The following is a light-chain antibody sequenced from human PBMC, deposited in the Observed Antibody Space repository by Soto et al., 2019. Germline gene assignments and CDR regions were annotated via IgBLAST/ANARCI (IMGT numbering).Light chain of an antibody. CDR1: QSISNY. V-gene: IGKV1-39*01. J-gene: IGKJ2*01. Sequence: DIQMTQSPSSLFASVGDRVTITCRASQSISNYLNWYQQKPGKAPKLLIYAASSLQSGIPSRFSGSGSGTDFTLTISSLQPEDFATYCCQQSYGTPYTFGQGTKLEIK. CDR3: QQSYGTPYT. CDR2: AAS.